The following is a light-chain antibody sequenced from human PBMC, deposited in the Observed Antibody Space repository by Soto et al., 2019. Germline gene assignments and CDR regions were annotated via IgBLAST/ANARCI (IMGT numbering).Light chain of an antibody. CDR2: GAS. V-gene: IGKV3D-15*01. CDR3: QQYNNWPPWT. Sequence: EIVMTQSPATLSVSAGERVTFSCRASQSVSSNLAWYQQKPGQAPRLLIYGASTRATGIPARFSGSGSGTEFTLTISSLQSEDFAVYYCQQYNNWPPWTFGQGTKVEIK. CDR1: QSVSSN. J-gene: IGKJ1*01.